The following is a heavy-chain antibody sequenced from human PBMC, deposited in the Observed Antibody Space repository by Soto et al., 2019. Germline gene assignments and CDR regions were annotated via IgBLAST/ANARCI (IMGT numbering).Heavy chain of an antibody. CDR1: GGSISSWGYY. CDR3: ARAGDSGDYAGYFDD. D-gene: IGHD4-17*01. J-gene: IGHJ4*02. V-gene: IGHV4-31*03. CDR2: IYYSGST. Sequence: SGTLSLTCTVSGGSISSWGYYWSWIRQHPGKGLEWIGYIYYSGSTYYNPSLKSRVTISVDTSKNQFSLKLSSVTAADTAVYYCARAGDSGDYAGYFDDWGQGTLVTVSS.